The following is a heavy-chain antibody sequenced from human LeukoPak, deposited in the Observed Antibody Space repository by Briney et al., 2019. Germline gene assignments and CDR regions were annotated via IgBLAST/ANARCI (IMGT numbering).Heavy chain of an antibody. J-gene: IGHJ4*02. CDR3: ASLVTSDY. Sequence: GGSLRLSCAASGSTFSSYSMNWVRQAPGKGLEWISYISSSSSTIYYADSVKGRFTISRDNAKNSLYLQMNSLRAEDTAVYYCASLVTSDYWGQGTLVTVSS. CDR1: GSTFSSYS. CDR2: ISSSSSTI. V-gene: IGHV3-48*04. D-gene: IGHD4-23*01.